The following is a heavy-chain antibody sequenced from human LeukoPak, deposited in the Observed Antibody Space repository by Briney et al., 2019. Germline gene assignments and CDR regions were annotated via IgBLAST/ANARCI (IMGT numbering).Heavy chain of an antibody. CDR3: ESGGSGTYDY. CDR2: ISSGGDTT. D-gene: IGHD1-26*01. J-gene: IGHJ4*02. CDR1: GFTFSSFW. Sequence: GGSLRLSCAASGFTFSSFWMHWVRQAPGKGLVWVSRISSGGDTTTYADSVKGRFTISRDNARNTLYLQMNSLRAEDTAVYYCESGGSGTYDYWGQGTLVTVSS. V-gene: IGHV3-74*01.